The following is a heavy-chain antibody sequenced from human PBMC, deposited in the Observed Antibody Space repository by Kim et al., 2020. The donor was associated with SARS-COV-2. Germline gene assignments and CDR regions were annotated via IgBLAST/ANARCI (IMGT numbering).Heavy chain of an antibody. CDR3: ARDPSGSYQGGW. D-gene: IGHD1-26*01. CDR2: IYNGGST. J-gene: IGHJ4*02. V-gene: IGHV3-66*01. CDR1: GFTVSSNY. Sequence: GGSLRLSCAASGFTVSSNYMSWVRQAPGKGLEWVSLIYNGGSTYYADSVKGRFTISRDNSKNTLYLQMNSLRAEDTAVYYCARDPSGSYQGGWWGQGTLVTVSS.